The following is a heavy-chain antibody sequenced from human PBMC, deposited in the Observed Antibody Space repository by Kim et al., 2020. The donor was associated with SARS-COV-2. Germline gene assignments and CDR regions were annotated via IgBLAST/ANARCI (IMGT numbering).Heavy chain of an antibody. D-gene: IGHD3-10*01. CDR1: GYTFTSYA. J-gene: IGHJ5*02. CDR2: INTNTGNP. V-gene: IGHV7-4-1*02. CDR3: ARAGVLLWFGEPNWFDP. Sequence: ASVKVSCKASGYTFTSYAMNWVRQAPGQGLEWMGWINTNTGNPTYAQGFTGRFVFSLDTSVSTAYLQISSLKAEDTAVYYCARAGVLLWFGEPNWFDPWGQGTLVTVSS.